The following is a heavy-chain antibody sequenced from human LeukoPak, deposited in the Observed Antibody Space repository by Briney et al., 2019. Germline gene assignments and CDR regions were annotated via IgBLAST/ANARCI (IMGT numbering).Heavy chain of an antibody. V-gene: IGHV1-8*01. CDR1: GYPFNSYD. D-gene: IGHD2-2*01. CDR2: INPNSGSS. J-gene: IGHJ5*02. Sequence: ASVKVSCKASGYPFNSYDINWVRQATGHGLEWMGWINPNSGSSDSAQKFQGRVTMTADTSISTAYMELNNLRFEDTAVYYCARLVGCGSTNCYSPDNWFDPWGQGTLVTVRS. CDR3: ARLVGCGSTNCYSPDNWFDP.